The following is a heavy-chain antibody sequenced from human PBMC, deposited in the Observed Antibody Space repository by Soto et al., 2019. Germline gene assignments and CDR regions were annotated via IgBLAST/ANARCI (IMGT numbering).Heavy chain of an antibody. CDR2: ISGSGGST. V-gene: IGHV3-23*01. J-gene: IGHJ4*02. Sequence: PGESLKISCAASGFTFSSYAMSWVRQAPGKGLEWVSAISGSGGSTYYADSVKGRFTISRDNSKNTLYLQMNSLRAEDTAVYYCAKIQELLWFGESPVKYYFDYWGQGTLVTVSS. CDR1: GFTFSSYA. CDR3: AKIQELLWFGESPVKYYFDY. D-gene: IGHD3-10*01.